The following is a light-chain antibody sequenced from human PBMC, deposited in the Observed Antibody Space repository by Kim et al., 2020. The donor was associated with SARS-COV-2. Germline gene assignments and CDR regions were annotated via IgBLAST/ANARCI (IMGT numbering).Light chain of an antibody. CDR2: EVS. V-gene: IGLV2-23*02. Sequence: QSALTQPAAVSGSPGKSITISCTGTSSDVGSYNLVSWYQQHPGKAPKLMIYEVSKRPSGVSNRFSGSKSGNTASLTISGLQAEDEADYYCCSYVVFGGGTKLTVL. CDR3: CSYVV. J-gene: IGLJ2*01. CDR1: SSDVGSYNL.